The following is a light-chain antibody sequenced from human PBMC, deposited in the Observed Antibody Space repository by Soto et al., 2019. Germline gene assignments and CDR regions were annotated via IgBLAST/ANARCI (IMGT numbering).Light chain of an antibody. J-gene: IGKJ1*01. CDR1: QSVSSTY. CDR3: QQYGSSRTWT. CDR2: GAS. V-gene: IGKV3-20*01. Sequence: EIVMTQSPATLSLSPGERATLSCRACQSVSSTYLGWYQQKPGQAPRLLISGASSRATGIPDRFSGSGSGTDFTLTISSLEPEDFAVYYCQQYGSSRTWTFGRGTKVDI.